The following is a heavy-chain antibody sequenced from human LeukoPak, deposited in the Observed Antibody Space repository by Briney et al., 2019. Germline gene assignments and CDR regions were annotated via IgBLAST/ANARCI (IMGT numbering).Heavy chain of an antibody. J-gene: IGHJ4*02. CDR3: ARDHSGSFDMDY. D-gene: IGHD1-26*01. CDR1: GSTFSSYA. CDR2: IIPILGIA. V-gene: IGHV1-69*04. Sequence: ASVKVSCKASGSTFSSYAISWVRQAPGQGLEWMGRIIPILGIANYAQKFQGRVTITADKSTSTAYMELSSLRSEDTAVYYCARDHSGSFDMDYWGQGTLVTVSS.